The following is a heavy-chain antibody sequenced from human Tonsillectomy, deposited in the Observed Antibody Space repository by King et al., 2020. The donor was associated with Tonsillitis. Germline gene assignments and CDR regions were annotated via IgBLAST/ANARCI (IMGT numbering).Heavy chain of an antibody. J-gene: IGHJ4*02. D-gene: IGHD2/OR15-2a*01. CDR3: AGDWGEYGRSAHTGGGQFDY. V-gene: IGHV4-4*07. Sequence: QLQESGPGLVKPSETLSLTCTVSGGSISSYYWSWIRQPAGKGLEWIGRIYTSGSTNYNPSLKSRVTMSVDTSKNQFSLKLSSVTAADTAVYYCAGDWGEYGRSAHTGGGQFDYWGQGTLVTVSS. CDR1: GGSISSYY. CDR2: IYTSGST.